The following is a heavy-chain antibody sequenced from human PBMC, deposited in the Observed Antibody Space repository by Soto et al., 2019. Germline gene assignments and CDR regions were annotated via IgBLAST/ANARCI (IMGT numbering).Heavy chain of an antibody. D-gene: IGHD6-19*01. J-gene: IGHJ4*02. CDR2: IYHSGNT. V-gene: IGHV4-38-2*01. Sequence: SETLSLTCAVSGYSISSGYYCGWIRQPPGKGLEWIGSIYHSGNTYYNPSLKSRVTISVDTSKNHFSLKLSSVTAADTAVYYCARARIVVAGTIVDYWGQGTLVTVSS. CDR3: ARARIVVAGTIVDY. CDR1: GYSISSGYY.